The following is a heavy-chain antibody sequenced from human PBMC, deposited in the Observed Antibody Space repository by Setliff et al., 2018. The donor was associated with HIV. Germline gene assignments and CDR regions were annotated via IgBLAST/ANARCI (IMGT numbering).Heavy chain of an antibody. CDR3: AKVTSFWFEDY. Sequence: PGGSLRLSCAASGFTFSSYGMHWVRQAPDKGLEWVSAIIESGGTFYTDSVKGRFTISRDNSKNTLYLQMNSLRAEDTAVYYCAKVTSFWFEDYWGQGTLVTVSS. D-gene: IGHD2-2*01. CDR2: IESGGT. V-gene: IGHV3-NL1*01. CDR1: GFTFSSYG. J-gene: IGHJ4*02.